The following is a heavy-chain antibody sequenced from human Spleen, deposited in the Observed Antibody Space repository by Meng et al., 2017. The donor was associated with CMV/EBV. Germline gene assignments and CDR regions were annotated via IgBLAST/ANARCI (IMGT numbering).Heavy chain of an antibody. V-gene: IGHV3-74*01. CDR3: TRQSGNWFDS. CDR1: GFTFSPYW. CDR2: IYTDGTRI. Sequence: LPCAASGFTFSPYWMLWFRQAPGRGLVCVARIYTDGTRITYADSVNGRFITSRDNSKNTLYLQMDSLRADDTATYYCTRQSGNWFDSWGQGTLVTVSS. J-gene: IGHJ5*01.